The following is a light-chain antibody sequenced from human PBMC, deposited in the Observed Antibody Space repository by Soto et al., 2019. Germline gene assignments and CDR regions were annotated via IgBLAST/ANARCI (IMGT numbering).Light chain of an antibody. CDR1: QSVSSK. Sequence: EIVMTQSPAALSVSPGERASLSCRASQSVSSKLAWYQQKPGQPPRLLIYDASTRAPGITDRLSGSESGTEFTLTISSLQSEDFAVYSCQQYNDWPFTFGQGTKLEIK. CDR3: QQYNDWPFT. CDR2: DAS. V-gene: IGKV3-15*01. J-gene: IGKJ2*01.